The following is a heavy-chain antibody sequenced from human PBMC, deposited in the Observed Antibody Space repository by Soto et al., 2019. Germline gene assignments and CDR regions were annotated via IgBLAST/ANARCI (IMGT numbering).Heavy chain of an antibody. CDR3: AREDHIAARPHNWFDP. V-gene: IGHV1-3*01. D-gene: IGHD6-13*01. J-gene: IGHJ5*02. CDR1: GYTFTSYA. CDR2: INAGNGNT. Sequence: QVQLVQSGAEVKKPGASVKVSCKASGYTFTSYAMHWVRQAPGQRLEWMGWINAGNGNTKYSQKFQGRVTITSDTSTSTADMELSSLRSENTAVYYCAREDHIAARPHNWFDPWGQGTLVTVSS.